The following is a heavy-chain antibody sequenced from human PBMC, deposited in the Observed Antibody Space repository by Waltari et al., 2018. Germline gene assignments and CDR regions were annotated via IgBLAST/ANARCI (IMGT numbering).Heavy chain of an antibody. V-gene: IGHV1-46*01. CDR3: ARGFCSGGSCYLVDY. Sequence: QVQLVQSGAEVKKPGASVKVSCKASGYTFITYYMHWVRQAPGQGLEWMGIINPKGGSTSYAQKFQGRVTMTRDTSTSTVYMELSSLRSEDTAAYYCARGFCSGGSCYLVDYWGQGTLVTVSS. D-gene: IGHD2-15*01. CDR1: GYTFITYY. CDR2: INPKGGST. J-gene: IGHJ4*02.